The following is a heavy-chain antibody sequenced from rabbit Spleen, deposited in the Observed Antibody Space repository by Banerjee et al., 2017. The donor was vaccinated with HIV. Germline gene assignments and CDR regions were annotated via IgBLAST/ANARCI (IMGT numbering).Heavy chain of an antibody. CDR2: IAGSGSGFT. D-gene: IGHD8-1*01. V-gene: IGHV1S45*01. CDR3: ARDTGSSFSSYGMDL. J-gene: IGHJ6*01. Sequence: QEQLEESGGDLVKPGASLTLTCTASGFSFSSSDYMCWVRQAPGKGLEWISCIAGSGSGFTYSATWANGRFTCSKASSTTVTLQMTSLTVADTATYFCARDTGSSFSSYGMDLWGQGTLVTVS. CDR1: GFSFSSSDY.